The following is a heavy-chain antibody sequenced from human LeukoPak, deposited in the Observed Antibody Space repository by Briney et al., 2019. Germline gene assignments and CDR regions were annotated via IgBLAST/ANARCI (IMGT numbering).Heavy chain of an antibody. D-gene: IGHD4-23*01. CDR1: GFTFSNAW. V-gene: IGHV3-7*03. J-gene: IGHJ4*02. Sequence: GGSLRLSCAASGFTFSNAWMSWVRQAPGKGPEWVANINQDASGASYVDSVRGRFTISRDNAKESVYLQMNSLRADDTAIYYCARGLRWPDFWGQGTLVTVSS. CDR3: ARGLRWPDF. CDR2: INQDASGA.